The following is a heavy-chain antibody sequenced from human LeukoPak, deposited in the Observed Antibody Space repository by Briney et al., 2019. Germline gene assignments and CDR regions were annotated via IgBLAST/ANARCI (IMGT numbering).Heavy chain of an antibody. CDR2: ISSTSSYI. CDR3: ARVSQWLVPY. CDR1: GFTFSDYY. V-gene: IGHV3-11*05. J-gene: IGHJ4*02. Sequence: GGSLRLSCAASGFTFSDYYMSWIRQAPGKGLVWVSYISSTSSYINYADSVKGRFTISRDNAKNSLFLQMNSLRAEDTAVYYCARVSQWLVPYWGQGTLVTVSS. D-gene: IGHD6-19*01.